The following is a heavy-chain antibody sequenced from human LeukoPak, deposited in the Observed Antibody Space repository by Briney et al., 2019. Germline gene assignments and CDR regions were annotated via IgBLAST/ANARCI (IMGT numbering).Heavy chain of an antibody. CDR1: GFTFSSYG. V-gene: IGHV3-7*01. J-gene: IGHJ4*02. CDR3: SWSLNY. Sequence: GGSLRLSCAASGFTFSSYGMNWVRQAPGKGLEWVANIKGDGSDKDYVDSVKGRFTISRDNAKNLLYLQMNSLRAEDTAVYFCSWSLNYWGLGTLVTVSS. D-gene: IGHD1-26*01. CDR2: IKGDGSDK.